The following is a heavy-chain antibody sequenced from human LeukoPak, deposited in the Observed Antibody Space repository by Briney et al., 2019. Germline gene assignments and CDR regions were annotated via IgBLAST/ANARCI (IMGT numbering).Heavy chain of an antibody. J-gene: IGHJ4*02. D-gene: IGHD3-10*01. CDR3: ASSNYYGSGSYYTPVGY. CDR2: INPNSGGT. V-gene: IGHV1-2*02. CDR1: GYTFTGYY. Sequence: ASVKVSCKASGYTFTGYYMHWVRQAPGQGLEWMGWINPNSGGTNYAQKFQGRVTMTRDTSICTAYMELSRLRSDDTAVYYCASSNYYGSGSYYTPVGYWGQGTLVTVSS.